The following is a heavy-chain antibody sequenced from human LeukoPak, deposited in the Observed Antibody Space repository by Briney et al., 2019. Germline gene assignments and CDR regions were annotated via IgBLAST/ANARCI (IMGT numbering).Heavy chain of an antibody. J-gene: IGHJ4*02. CDR1: GGSISSSSYY. V-gene: IGHV4-39*01. D-gene: IGHD6-19*01. Sequence: PSETLSLTCTVSGGSISSSSYYWGWIRQPPGKGLEWIGSIYYSGSTYYNPSLKSRVTISVDTSKNQFSLKLSSVTAADTAVYYCARHYISYRSGWYNSESYYFDYWGQGTLVTVSS. CDR3: ARHYISYRSGWYNSESYYFDY. CDR2: IYYSGST.